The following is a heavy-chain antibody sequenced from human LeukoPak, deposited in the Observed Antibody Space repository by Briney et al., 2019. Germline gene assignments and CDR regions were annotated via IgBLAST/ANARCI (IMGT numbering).Heavy chain of an antibody. CDR3: AREALDYYGSGSYYEPDY. J-gene: IGHJ4*02. Sequence: SETLSLTCTVSGGSISSGGYYWSWIRQHPGKGLEWIGYIYYSGSTYYNPSLKSRVTISVDTSKNQFSLKLSSVTAADTAVYYCAREALDYYGSGSYYEPDYWGQGTLVTVSS. CDR2: IYYSGST. V-gene: IGHV4-31*03. CDR1: GGSISSGGYY. D-gene: IGHD3-10*01.